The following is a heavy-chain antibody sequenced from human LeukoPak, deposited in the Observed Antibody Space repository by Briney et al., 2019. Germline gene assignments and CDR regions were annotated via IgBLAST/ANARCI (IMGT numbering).Heavy chain of an antibody. D-gene: IGHD1-26*01. J-gene: IGHJ4*02. V-gene: IGHV1-69*13. Sequence: GASVKVSCKASGGTFSSYAISWVRQAPGQGLEWMGGIIPIFGTANYAQKFQGRVTITADESTSTAYMELSSLRSEDMAVYYCPRAPSGALDYWGQGTLVTVSS. CDR3: PRAPSGALDY. CDR2: IIPIFGTA. CDR1: GGTFSSYA.